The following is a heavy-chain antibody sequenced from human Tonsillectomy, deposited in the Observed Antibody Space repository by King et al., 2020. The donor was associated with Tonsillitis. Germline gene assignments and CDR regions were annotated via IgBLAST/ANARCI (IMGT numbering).Heavy chain of an antibody. CDR2: IRSKDKSYAT. J-gene: IGHJ4*02. D-gene: IGHD3-10*01. CDR3: TTGRDFDY. Sequence: VQLVESGGGLVQSGGSLKLSCVASGFNFSGAAMHWVRQASGKGLEWVGRIRSKDKSYATAYGESVKGRFTISRLDSKNTAYLEMNSLKTEDTAVYYCTTGRDFDYWGQGALVTVSS. CDR1: GFNFSGAA. V-gene: IGHV3-73*02.